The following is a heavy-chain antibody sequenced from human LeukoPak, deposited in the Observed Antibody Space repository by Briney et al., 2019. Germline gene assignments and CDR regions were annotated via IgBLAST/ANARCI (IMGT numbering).Heavy chain of an antibody. CDR3: ARGLDGDYDYYYYYGMDV. V-gene: IGHV4-34*01. CDR2: INHSGST. CDR1: GGSFSGYY. J-gene: IGHJ6*02. Sequence: KPSETLSLTRAVYGGSFSGYYWSWIRQPPGKGLEWIGEINHSGSTNYNPSLKSRVTISVDTSKNQFSLKLSSVTAADTAVYYCARGLDGDYDYYYYYGMDVWGQGTTVTVSS. D-gene: IGHD4-17*01.